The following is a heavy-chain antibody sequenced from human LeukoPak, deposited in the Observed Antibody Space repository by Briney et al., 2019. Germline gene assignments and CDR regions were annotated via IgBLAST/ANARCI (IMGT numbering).Heavy chain of an antibody. CDR2: ISWNSGSI. CDR3: AKERQYFDWLSYGLDV. D-gene: IGHD3-9*01. CDR1: GFNFDEYA. V-gene: IGHV3-9*01. J-gene: IGHJ6*02. Sequence: GGSLRLSCAASGFNFDEYAIHWVRQGPGKGLEWVSGISWNSGSISYAVSVKGRFTISRDNAKKSLYLQMNSLKPEDTAFYFCAKERQYFDWLSYGLDVWGQGTTVIVSS.